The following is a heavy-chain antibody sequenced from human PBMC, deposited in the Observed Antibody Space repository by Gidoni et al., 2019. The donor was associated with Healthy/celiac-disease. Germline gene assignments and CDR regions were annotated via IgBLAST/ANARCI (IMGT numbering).Heavy chain of an antibody. V-gene: IGHV3-30*04. D-gene: IGHD3-9*01. Sequence: QVQLVESGGGGVQPGRSLRLSCAASGFPLSRYAMHWVRQAPGKGLEWVAVISYDGRNKYYADSVKGRFTISRDNSKNTLYLQMNSLRAEDTAVYYCARDYDILTGYTRYYMDVWGKGTTVTVSS. CDR1: GFPLSRYA. CDR3: ARDYDILTGYTRYYMDV. CDR2: ISYDGRNK. J-gene: IGHJ6*03.